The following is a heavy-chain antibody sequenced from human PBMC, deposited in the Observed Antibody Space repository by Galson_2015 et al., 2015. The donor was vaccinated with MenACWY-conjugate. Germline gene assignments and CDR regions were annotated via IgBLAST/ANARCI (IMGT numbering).Heavy chain of an antibody. Sequence: SLRLSCAGSGFTFSMYAMHWVRQGTGEALECVSSISTSSTNIYYADSVKGRFTISRDNAKNSVYLQMNSLRAEDTAVYFCARVVPSAMIHGFDYWGQGTLVTVSS. D-gene: IGHD2-2*01. CDR1: GFTFSMYA. V-gene: IGHV3-21*01. CDR2: ISTSSTNI. CDR3: ARVVPSAMIHGFDY. J-gene: IGHJ4*02.